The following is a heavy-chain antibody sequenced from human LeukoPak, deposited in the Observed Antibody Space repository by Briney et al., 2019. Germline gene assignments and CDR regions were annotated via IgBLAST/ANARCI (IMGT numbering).Heavy chain of an antibody. CDR1: GGSISSYY. D-gene: IGHD4-17*01. J-gene: IGHJ5*02. CDR3: ARVGQDYGDYNWFDP. CDR2: IYYSGST. Sequence: SETLSLTCTVSGGSISSYYWSWIRQPPGKGLEWIGYIYYSGSTNYNPSLKSRVTISVDTSKNQFSLKLSSVTAADTAVYYCARVGQDYGDYNWFDPWGQGTLVTVSS. V-gene: IGHV4-59*01.